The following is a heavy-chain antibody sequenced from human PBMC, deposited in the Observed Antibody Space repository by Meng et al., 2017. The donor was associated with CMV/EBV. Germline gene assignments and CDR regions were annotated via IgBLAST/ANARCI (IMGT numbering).Heavy chain of an antibody. CDR2: INWDGGST. CDR1: GFTFDDYG. V-gene: IGHV3-20*04. D-gene: IGHD6-13*01. CDR3: ARGLGEYSSSWYAHEPALY. J-gene: IGHJ4*02. Sequence: LSLTCAASGFTFDDYGMSWVRQAPGQGLEWVSGINWDGGSTGYADSVKGRFTISRDNAKNSLYLQMNSLRAEETALYYCARGLGEYSSSWYAHEPALYWGQGTLVTVSS.